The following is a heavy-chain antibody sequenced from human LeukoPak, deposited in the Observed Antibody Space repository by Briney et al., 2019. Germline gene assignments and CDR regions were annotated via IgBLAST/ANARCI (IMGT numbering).Heavy chain of an antibody. Sequence: ASVKVSCKVSGYTLTELSMHWVRQAPGKGLEWMGGFDPEDGETIYAQKFQGRVTMTEDTSTDTAYMELSSLRSEDTAVYYCATCASGDCLGDWFDPWGQGALVTVSS. J-gene: IGHJ5*02. CDR2: FDPEDGET. CDR1: GYTLTELS. V-gene: IGHV1-24*01. D-gene: IGHD2-21*02. CDR3: ATCASGDCLGDWFDP.